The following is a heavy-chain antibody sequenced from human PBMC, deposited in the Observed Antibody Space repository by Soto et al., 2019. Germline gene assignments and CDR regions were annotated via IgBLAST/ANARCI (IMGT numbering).Heavy chain of an antibody. CDR3: ARDPSSFLGRVYGMDV. CDR2: VNLNTGGT. J-gene: IGHJ6*02. V-gene: IGHV1-2*02. CDR1: GYSFTGHY. Sequence: QVQHVQSGAEVKKPGNSVKVSCKASGYSFTGHYMHWVRRAPGRSPEWMGWVNLNTGGTDYAQEFQGRVTMTTATSIRTVYLEVTGLKFDDTAIYYCARDPSSFLGRVYGMDVWGQGTAVTVPS.